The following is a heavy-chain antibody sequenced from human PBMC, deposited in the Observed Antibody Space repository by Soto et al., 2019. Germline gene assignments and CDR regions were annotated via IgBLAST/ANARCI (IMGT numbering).Heavy chain of an antibody. CDR3: ARAYYGSGSYLGEPTNSLKNYYYGMDV. CDR2: TYYRSKWYN. Sequence: PSQTLSLTCAISGDSVSSNSAAWNWIRQSPSRGLEWLGRTYYRSKWYNDYAVSVKSRITINPDTSKNQFSLQLNSVTPEDTAVYYCARAYYGSGSYLGEPTNSLKNYYYGMDVWGQGTTVTVSS. V-gene: IGHV6-1*01. J-gene: IGHJ6*02. CDR1: GDSVSSNSAA. D-gene: IGHD3-10*01.